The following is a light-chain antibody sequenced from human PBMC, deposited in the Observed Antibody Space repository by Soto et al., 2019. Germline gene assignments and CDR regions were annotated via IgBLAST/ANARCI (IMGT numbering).Light chain of an antibody. Sequence: QSARTQPASVSGSPGQSITSSCTGTSSDVGSYKYVSWYQQHPGKAPKLMIYEVSKRPSGYANRFSGSKSGNTASLTISGLQAEDEADYYCCSYAGSSTYVFGTGTKLTVL. CDR2: EVS. CDR1: SSDVGSYKY. V-gene: IGLV2-23*02. J-gene: IGLJ1*01. CDR3: CSYAGSSTYV.